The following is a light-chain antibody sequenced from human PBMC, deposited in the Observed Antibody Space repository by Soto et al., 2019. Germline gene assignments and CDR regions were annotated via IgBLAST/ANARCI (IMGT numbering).Light chain of an antibody. CDR1: SSDVGSHNL. J-gene: IGLJ1*01. CDR3: CSNAVGSTDV. CDR2: EAS. V-gene: IGLV2-23*01. Sequence: QSVLTQPASVSGSPGQSITISCTGTSSDVGSHNLVSWYQQYPGKVPKLIIFEASKRPSGVSNRFSGSKSGSTASLTISGLQAEDEADYYCCSNAVGSTDVFGSGTKLTVL.